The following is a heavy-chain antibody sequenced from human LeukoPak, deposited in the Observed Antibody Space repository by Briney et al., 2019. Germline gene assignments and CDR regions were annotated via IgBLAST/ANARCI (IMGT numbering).Heavy chain of an antibody. D-gene: IGHD4-17*01. CDR1: GGSISSYY. J-gene: IGHJ4*02. Sequence: SETLSLTCTVSGGSISSYYWSWIRQPPGKGLEWIGYIYYSGSTNYNPSLKSRVTISVDTSKNQFSLKLSSVTAADTAVYYCARTTVTTLVMNYWGQGTLVTVSS. CDR3: ARTTVTTLVMNY. V-gene: IGHV4-59*01. CDR2: IYYSGST.